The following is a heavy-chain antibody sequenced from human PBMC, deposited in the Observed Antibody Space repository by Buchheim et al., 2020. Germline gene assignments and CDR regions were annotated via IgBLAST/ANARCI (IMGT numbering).Heavy chain of an antibody. CDR2: ISGSGGST. V-gene: IGHV3-23*01. D-gene: IGHD5-12*01. J-gene: IGHJ5*02. Sequence: EVQLLESGGGLVQPGGSLRLSCAGSGFTFSSYAMSWVRQAPGKGLEWVSAISGSGGSTYYADSVKGRFTISRANSKNTLFLQMNSLRDEDTAVYFCAKVGYSDSWSWFDPWGQGTL. CDR3: AKVGYSDSWSWFDP. CDR1: GFTFSSYA.